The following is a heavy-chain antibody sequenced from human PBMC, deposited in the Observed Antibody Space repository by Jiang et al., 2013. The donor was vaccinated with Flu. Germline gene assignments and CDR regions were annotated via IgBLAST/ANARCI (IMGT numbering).Heavy chain of an antibody. Sequence: QLVESGAEVKKPGASVKVSCKASGYTFTGYYMHWVRQAPGQGLEWMGWINPNSGGTNYAQKFQGRVTMTRDTSISTAYMELSRLRSDDTAVYYCARAYYDSSGYYDYWGQGTLVTVSS. V-gene: IGHV1-2*02. J-gene: IGHJ4*02. CDR3: ARAYYDSSGYYDY. CDR2: INPNSGGT. D-gene: IGHD3-22*01. CDR1: GYTFTGYY.